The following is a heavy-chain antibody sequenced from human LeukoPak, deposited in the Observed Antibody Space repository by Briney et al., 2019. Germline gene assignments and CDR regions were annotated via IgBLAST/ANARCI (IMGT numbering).Heavy chain of an antibody. CDR1: GFTFSNYG. CDR2: ITPDAGRT. CDR3: AREGYCSGGSCHSNSLGY. D-gene: IGHD2-15*01. J-gene: IGHJ4*02. V-gene: IGHV3-23*01. Sequence: GGSLRLSCAASGFTFSNYGMNWVRQAPGKGLEWVSGITPDAGRTYYADSVKGRFTISRDNAKNTLYLQMNSLRAEDTAVYYCAREGYCSGGSCHSNSLGYWGQGTLVTVSS.